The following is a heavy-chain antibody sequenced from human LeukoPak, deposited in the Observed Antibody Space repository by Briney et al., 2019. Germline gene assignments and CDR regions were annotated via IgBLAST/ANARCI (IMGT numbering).Heavy chain of an antibody. CDR1: GFTFSSYS. CDR2: ISSSSSYI. CDR3: ARDFPGWAAFNV. V-gene: IGHV3-21*01. Sequence: PGGSLRLSCAASGFTFSSYSMNWVRQAPGKGLEWVSSISSSSSYIYYADSVKGRLTISRDNAKNSLYLQMNSLRAEDTAVYFCARDFPGWAAFNVWGQGTMVTVSS. J-gene: IGHJ3*01. D-gene: IGHD1-26*01.